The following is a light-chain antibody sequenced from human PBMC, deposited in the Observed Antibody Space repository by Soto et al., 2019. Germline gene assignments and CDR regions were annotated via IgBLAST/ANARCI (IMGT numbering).Light chain of an antibody. CDR3: QQYNNHYS. Sequence: DIQMTQSPSSLSASVGDRVTITCRASQSISSYLNWYQQKPGKAPKLLIYAASSLQSGVPSRFSGSGSGTDFTLTISSLQPEDFATYYCQQYNNHYSFGQGTKVDIK. CDR2: AAS. J-gene: IGKJ2*03. V-gene: IGKV1-39*01. CDR1: QSISSY.